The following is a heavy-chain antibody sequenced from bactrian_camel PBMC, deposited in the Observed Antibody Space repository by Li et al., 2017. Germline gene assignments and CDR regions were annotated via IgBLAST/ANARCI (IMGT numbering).Heavy chain of an antibody. D-gene: IGHD5*01. J-gene: IGHJ6*01. Sequence: VQLVESGGGSVQAGGSLRLSCASTGLEYKTYAMGWFRQRPGEEREGVAVNCAGDGRTWYAESVKGRFIISRNSAENTAYLHMTNLTPEDTAMYYCAADWTRDYGPECEYSSWGQGTQVTVS. CDR3: AADWTRDYGPECEYSS. V-gene: IGHV3-3*01. CDR2: NCAGDGRT. CDR1: GLEYKTYA.